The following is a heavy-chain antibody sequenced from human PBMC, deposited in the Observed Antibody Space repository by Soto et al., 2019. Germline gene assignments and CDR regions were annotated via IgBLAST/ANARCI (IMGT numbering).Heavy chain of an antibody. CDR1: GLTFSDRW. D-gene: IGHD2-21*01. Sequence: GGSLRLSCATSGLTFSDRWMTWVRQAPGKGLEWVAKIHQDGTKARYVDSVKGRFTISRDNAKNSLYLQLNSLRAEDTAVYYWARELWGPEYWGQGTLVTVSS. CDR2: IHQDGTKA. V-gene: IGHV3-7*03. CDR3: ARELWGPEY. J-gene: IGHJ4*02.